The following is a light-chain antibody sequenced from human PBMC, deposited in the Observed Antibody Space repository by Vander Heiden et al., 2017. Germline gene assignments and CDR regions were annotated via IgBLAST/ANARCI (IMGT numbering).Light chain of an antibody. J-gene: IGLJ1*01. CDR3: QAWDSSTAAPFDV. CDR1: KLGDKY. V-gene: IGLV3-1*01. CDR2: QDS. Sequence: SYELTQPPSVSVSPGQTASITCSGDKLGDKYACWYQQKPGQSPVLVIYQDSKRPSGIPERFSGSNSGNTATLTISGTQAMDEADYYCQAWDSSTAAPFDVFGTGTKVTVL.